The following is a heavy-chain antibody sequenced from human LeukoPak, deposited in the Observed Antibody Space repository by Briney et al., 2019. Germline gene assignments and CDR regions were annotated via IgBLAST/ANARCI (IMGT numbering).Heavy chain of an antibody. D-gene: IGHD5-18*01. CDR2: FDPEDGET. V-gene: IGHV1-24*01. J-gene: IGHJ4*02. Sequence: ASVKVSCTVSGYTLTELSMHWVRQAPGKGLEWMGGFDPEDGETIYAQKFQGRVTMTEDTSTDTAYMELSSLRSEDTAVYYCATDQGYSYGRFDYWGQGTLVTVSS. CDR3: ATDQGYSYGRFDY. CDR1: GYTLTELS.